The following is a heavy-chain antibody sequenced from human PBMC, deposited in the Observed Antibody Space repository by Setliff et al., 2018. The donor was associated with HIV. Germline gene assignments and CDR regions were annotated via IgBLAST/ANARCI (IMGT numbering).Heavy chain of an antibody. J-gene: IGHJ4*02. V-gene: IGHV1-69*10. D-gene: IGHD6-6*01. CDR3: ARLGVGYSTSWEHHFDF. Sequence: GASVKVSCKASGGTFSSHATSWVRQAPGQGLEWMGGISPIFQIADYAQKFQGRLTITADKSTTTAYMELSSLTSEDTAIYYCARLGVGYSTSWEHHFDFWGQGTLVTVPQ. CDR1: GGTFSSHA. CDR2: ISPIFQIA.